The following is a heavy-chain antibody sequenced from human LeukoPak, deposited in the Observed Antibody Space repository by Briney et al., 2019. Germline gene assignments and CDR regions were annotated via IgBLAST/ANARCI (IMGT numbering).Heavy chain of an antibody. CDR1: GGSISSYY. CDR2: IYYSGST. CDR3: ARDKGLPQAFDI. J-gene: IGHJ3*02. V-gene: IGHV4-59*12. Sequence: SETLSLTCTVSGGSISSYYWSWIRQPPGKGLEWIGYIYYSGSTNYNPSLKSRVTISVDTSKNQFSLKLSSVTAADTAVYYCARDKGLPQAFDIWGQGTMVTVSS. D-gene: IGHD5/OR15-5a*01.